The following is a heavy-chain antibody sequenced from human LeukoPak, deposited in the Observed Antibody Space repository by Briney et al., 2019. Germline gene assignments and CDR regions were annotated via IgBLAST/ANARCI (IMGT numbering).Heavy chain of an antibody. CDR2: ISSSSSYT. CDR3: VKDLGGNSPARFDP. CDR1: GFTFSDYH. J-gene: IGHJ5*02. V-gene: IGHV3-11*06. Sequence: TGGSLRLSCVASGFTFSDYHMSWIRQAPGKGLEWVSYISSSSSYTNYADSVKGRFTISRDNAKNSLYLQMSSLRADDTAVYYCVKDLGGNSPARFDPWGQGTLVTVSS. D-gene: IGHD4-23*01.